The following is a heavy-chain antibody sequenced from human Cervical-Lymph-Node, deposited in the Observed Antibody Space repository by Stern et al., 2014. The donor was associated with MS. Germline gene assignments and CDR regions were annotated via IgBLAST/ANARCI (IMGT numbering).Heavy chain of an antibody. CDR3: ARSPDLYDSSGYYFD. Sequence: VQSGAAVKKPGSSVKVSCKASGGTLNNYAVSWVRQPPGQGLEWIGKIIPFLGIANYAHKFQGRVTLTAAATTSYMEVSSLRSDDTAVYYCARSPDLYDSSGYYFDWGQGTLVTVSS. CDR1: GGTLNNYA. V-gene: IGHV1-69*04. J-gene: IGHJ4*02. D-gene: IGHD3-22*01. CDR2: IIPFLGIA.